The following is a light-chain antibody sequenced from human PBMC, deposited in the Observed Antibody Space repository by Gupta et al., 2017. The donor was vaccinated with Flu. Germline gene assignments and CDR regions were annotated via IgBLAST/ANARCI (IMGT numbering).Light chain of an antibody. CDR2: GAS. Sequence: EIVLTQSPGTLSLSPGERATLSCRASQSVSSSFLAWYQHKPGQAPRLLIFGASNRATGIPDRFSGSGSGTDFTLTISRLQPEDFAVYYCQQYGGSPNTFGQGTNLEI. CDR1: QSVSSSF. CDR3: QQYGGSPNT. J-gene: IGKJ2*01. V-gene: IGKV3-20*01.